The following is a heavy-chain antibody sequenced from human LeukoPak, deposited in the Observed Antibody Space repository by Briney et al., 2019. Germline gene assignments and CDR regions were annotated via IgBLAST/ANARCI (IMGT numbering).Heavy chain of an antibody. CDR1: GFTFSSYE. CDR3: ARVPDIVATITGMYYYYYMDV. D-gene: IGHD5-12*01. V-gene: IGHV3-48*03. J-gene: IGHJ6*03. CDR2: ISSSGSTI. Sequence: GGSLRLSCAASGFTFSSYEMNWVRQAPGKGLEWVSYISSSGSTIYYADSVKGRFTISRDNAKNSLYLQMNSLRSDDTAVYYCARVPDIVATITGMYYYYYMDVWGKGTTVTISS.